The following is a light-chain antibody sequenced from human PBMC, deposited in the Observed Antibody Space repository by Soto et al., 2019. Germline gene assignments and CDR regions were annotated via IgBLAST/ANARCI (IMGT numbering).Light chain of an antibody. CDR2: GTS. CDR1: QSVSSSY. CDR3: HQYCQQYGNSPWT. V-gene: IGKV3-20*01. Sequence: EIVLTQSPCTLSLSPGERATLSCRASQSVSSSYLGWYQQKPGQAPRLIIYGTSSRATGTPDRFSGSGSGTEFTLTISSLEPEDLAVYSCHQYCQQYGNSPWTFGQGTKVEIK. J-gene: IGKJ1*01.